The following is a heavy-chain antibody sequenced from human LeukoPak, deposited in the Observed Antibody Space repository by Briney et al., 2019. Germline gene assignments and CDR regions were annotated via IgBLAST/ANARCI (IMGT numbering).Heavy chain of an antibody. CDR2: IKSKADGETI. CDR3: STLTSRGLSDS. CDR1: GFTFTNAW. D-gene: IGHD1-20*01. Sequence: GGSIRLSCAASGFTFTNAWMNWVRQAPGKGLEWVGRIKSKADGETIDYAAPVKGRFTFSRDDSKNMLYLQMNSLKSEDTAVYYCSTLTSRGLSDSWGQGTLVTVSS. V-gene: IGHV3-15*07. J-gene: IGHJ4*02.